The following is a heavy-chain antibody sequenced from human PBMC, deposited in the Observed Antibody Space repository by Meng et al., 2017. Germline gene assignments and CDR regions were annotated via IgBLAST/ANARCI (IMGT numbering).Heavy chain of an antibody. CDR2: IRSKAYGGTT. CDR3: ARHSGYSGSYSDY. J-gene: IGHJ4*02. D-gene: IGHD1-26*01. CDR1: GFTFGDYA. V-gene: IGHV3-49*04. Sequence: GESLKISCTASGFTFGDYAMSWVRQAPGKGLEWVGFIRSKAYGGTTEYAASVKGRFTISRDDSKSIAYLQMNSLKTEDTAVYYCARHSGYSGSYSDYWGQGTLVTVSS.